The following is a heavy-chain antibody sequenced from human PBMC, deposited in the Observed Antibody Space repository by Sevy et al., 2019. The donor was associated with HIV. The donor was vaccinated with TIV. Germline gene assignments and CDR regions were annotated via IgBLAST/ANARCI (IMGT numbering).Heavy chain of an antibody. V-gene: IGHV3-48*03. CDR1: GFTFSSYE. CDR2: ISSSGSTI. J-gene: IGHJ4*02. CDR3: ARDSLYGGWYFDY. Sequence: GGSLRLSCAASGFTFSSYEMNWVRQAPGKGLEWVSYISSSGSTIYYADSVKGRFTISRDNAKNSLYLQMNRLRAEDTAVYYCARDSLYGGWYFDYWGQGTLVTVSS. D-gene: IGHD4-17*01.